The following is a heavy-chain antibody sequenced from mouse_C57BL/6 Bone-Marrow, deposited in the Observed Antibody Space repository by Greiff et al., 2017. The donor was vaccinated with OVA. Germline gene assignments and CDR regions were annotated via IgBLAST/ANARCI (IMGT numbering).Heavy chain of an antibody. V-gene: IGHV1-15*01. CDR3: TRPVHYGSSYWYFDV. D-gene: IGHD1-1*01. CDR2: IDPETGGT. Sequence: VQLQQSGAELVRPGASVTLSCKASGYTFTDYEMHWVKQTPVHGLEWIGAIDPETGGTAYNQKFKGKTILTADKSSSTAYMELRSLTSEDSAVYYCTRPVHYGSSYWYFDVWGTGTTVTVSS. CDR1: GYTFTDYE. J-gene: IGHJ1*03.